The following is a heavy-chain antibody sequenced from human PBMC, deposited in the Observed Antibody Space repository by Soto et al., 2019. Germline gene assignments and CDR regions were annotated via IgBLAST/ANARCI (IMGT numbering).Heavy chain of an antibody. CDR3: AHRVLRTVFGLVTTTAIYFDF. CDR2: IYWDDDK. J-gene: IGHJ4*02. V-gene: IGHV2-5*02. CDR1: GFSLTTSGVG. Sequence: QITLNESGPTVVRPTETLTLTCRFSGFSLTTSGVGVGWIRQSPGKAPEWLALIYWDDDKRYSASLTSMLTITKDTSKNQVVLTVSDLDPTDTATYYCAHRVLRTVFGLVTTTAIYFDFWGQGTPVAVSS. D-gene: IGHD3-3*01.